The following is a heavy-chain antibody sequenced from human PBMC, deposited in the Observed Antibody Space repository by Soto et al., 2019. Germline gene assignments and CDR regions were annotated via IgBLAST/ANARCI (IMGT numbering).Heavy chain of an antibody. D-gene: IGHD2-15*01. CDR3: ARVARVVAAVFDY. Sequence: GGSLRLSCAASGFTFSSYSMNWVRQAPGKGLEWVSSISSSSSYIYYADSVKGRFTISRDNAKNSLYLQMNSLRAEDTAVYYCARVARVVAAVFDYWGQGTLVTV. J-gene: IGHJ4*02. V-gene: IGHV3-21*01. CDR1: GFTFSSYS. CDR2: ISSSSSYI.